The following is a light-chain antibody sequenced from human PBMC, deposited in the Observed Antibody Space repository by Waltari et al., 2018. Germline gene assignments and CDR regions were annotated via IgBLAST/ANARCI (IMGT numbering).Light chain of an antibody. V-gene: IGKV3-20*01. J-gene: IGKJ1*01. CDR3: QQYGSSPRPRTWT. CDR1: QSGSSSY. Sequence: EIVLTQSPGTLSLSPGERATLSCRASQSGSSSYLAWYQQKPGQAPRLLIYGASSRATGSPDRFSGSGSGTDFTLTISRLEPEDFAVYYCQQYGSSPRPRTWTFGQGTKVEIK. CDR2: GAS.